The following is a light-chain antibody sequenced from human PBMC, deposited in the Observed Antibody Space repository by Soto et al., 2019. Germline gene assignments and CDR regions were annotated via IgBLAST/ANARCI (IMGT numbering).Light chain of an antibody. V-gene: IGLV2-14*03. J-gene: IGLJ1*01. CDR1: GSDVGGYNS. CDR2: DVG. CDR3: SSFTSSMTNV. Sequence: PAYGNRLHRWSIPITKKKNGSDVGGYNSVSWYQHQPGKAPKLILYDVGDRPSGVSYRFSGSKSGNTASLTISGLQAADEADYFCSSFTSSMTNVFGSGTKVTVL.